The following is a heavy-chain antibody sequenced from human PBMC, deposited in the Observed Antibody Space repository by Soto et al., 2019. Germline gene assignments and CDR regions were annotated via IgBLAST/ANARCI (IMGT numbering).Heavy chain of an antibody. CDR1: GFTFSSYG. V-gene: IGHV3-33*01. CDR3: ARVGGYAFRYGMDV. Sequence: GGSLRLSCAASGFTFSSYGMHWVRQAPGKGLEWVAVIWYDGSNKYHADSVKGRFTISRDNSKNTLYLQMNSLRAEDTAVYYCARVGGYAFRYGMDVWGQGTTVTVSS. D-gene: IGHD5-12*01. CDR2: IWYDGSNK. J-gene: IGHJ6*02.